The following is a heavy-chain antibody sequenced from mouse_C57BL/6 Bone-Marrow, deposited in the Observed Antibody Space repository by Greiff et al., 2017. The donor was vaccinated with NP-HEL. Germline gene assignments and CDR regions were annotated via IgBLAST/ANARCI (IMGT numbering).Heavy chain of an antibody. J-gene: IGHJ4*01. CDR2: INPNNGGT. CDR1: GYTFTDYY. V-gene: IGHV1-26*01. Sequence: EVQLHQSGPELVKPGASVKISCKASGYTFTDYYMNWVKQSHGKSLEWIGDINPNNGGTSYNQKFKGKATLTVDKSSSTAYMELRSLTSEDSAVYYCAILDAMDYWGQGTSVTVSS. D-gene: IGHD4-1*01. CDR3: AILDAMDY.